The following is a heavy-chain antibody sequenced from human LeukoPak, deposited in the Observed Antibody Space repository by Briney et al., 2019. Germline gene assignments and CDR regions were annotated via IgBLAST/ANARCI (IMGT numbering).Heavy chain of an antibody. V-gene: IGHV4-59*12. Sequence: SDTLSLTCNLSGGSINSYYWGWLRQPPGKRLELIGDIYYSRRTNYNPSLKSRVTISVDTSTNQISLKLTSVTAADTAVYFCARGTTKGYYYDTSGYYTKWGQGTLVTVSS. D-gene: IGHD3-22*01. CDR3: ARGTTKGYYYDTSGYYTK. J-gene: IGHJ4*02. CDR1: GGSINSYY. CDR2: IYYSRRT.